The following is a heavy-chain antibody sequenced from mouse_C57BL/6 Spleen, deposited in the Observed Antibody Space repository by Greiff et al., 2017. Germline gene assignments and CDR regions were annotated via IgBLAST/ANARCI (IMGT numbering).Heavy chain of an antibody. Sequence: VQLQQSGPELVKPGASVKIPCKASGYTFTDYNMDWVKQSHGKSLEWIGDINTNNGGTIYNQKFKGKATLTVAKSSSTAYMEIRSLTSEDTAFYYGARSYYYYDEAWFAYWGQGTLVTVSA. V-gene: IGHV1-18*01. CDR1: GYTFTDYN. CDR2: INTNNGGT. D-gene: IGHD2-4*01. J-gene: IGHJ3*01. CDR3: ARSYYYYDEAWFAY.